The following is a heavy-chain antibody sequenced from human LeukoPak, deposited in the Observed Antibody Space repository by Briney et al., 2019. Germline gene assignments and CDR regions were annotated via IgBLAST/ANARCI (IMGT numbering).Heavy chain of an antibody. CDR1: GGSISSYY. CDR3: ARGAYCGGDCYGDWYFDL. J-gene: IGHJ2*01. CDR2: IRYSGST. Sequence: PSETLSLTCTVSGGSISSYYWSWIRQPPGKGLEWIGYIRYSGSTNYNPSLKSRVTISVDTSKNQFSLKLSSVTAADTAVYYCARGAYCGGDCYGDWYFDLWGRGTLVTVSS. V-gene: IGHV4-59*01. D-gene: IGHD2-21*02.